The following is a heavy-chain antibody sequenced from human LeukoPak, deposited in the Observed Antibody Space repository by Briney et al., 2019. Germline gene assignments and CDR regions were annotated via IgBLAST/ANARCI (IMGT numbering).Heavy chain of an antibody. CDR1: GGSISSYY. V-gene: IGHV4-59*08. CDR3: ARHAQGWVLLNWFDS. Sequence: SETLSLTCTVSGGSISSYYWSWIRQPPGKGLEWIGYIYYSGSTNYNPSLKSRVTIFVDTSKNQFSLNLSSVTAADMAVYFCARHAQGWVLLNWFDSWGQGSLVTVSS. CDR2: IYYSGST. J-gene: IGHJ5*01. D-gene: IGHD2-8*02.